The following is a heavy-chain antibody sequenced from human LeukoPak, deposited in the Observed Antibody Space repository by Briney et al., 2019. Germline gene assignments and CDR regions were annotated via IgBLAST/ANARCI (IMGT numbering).Heavy chain of an antibody. CDR2: IRSKANSYAT. D-gene: IGHD6-13*01. V-gene: IGHV3-73*01. J-gene: IGHJ3*02. CDR1: GFTFSGSA. CDR3: TTIAAAGTGI. Sequence: GGSLKLSCAASGFTFSGSAMHWVRQASGKGLEWVGRIRSKANSYATAYAASVKGRFTISRDDSKNTAYLQMNSLRTEDTAVYYCTTIAAAGTGIWGQGTMVTVSS.